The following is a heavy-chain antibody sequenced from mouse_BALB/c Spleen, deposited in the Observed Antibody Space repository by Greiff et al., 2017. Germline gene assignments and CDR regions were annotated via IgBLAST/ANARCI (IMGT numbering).Heavy chain of an antibody. CDR2: IYPGNSDT. D-gene: IGHD1-3*01. Sequence: VQLQQSGTVLARPGASVKMSCKASGYTFTSYWMHWVKQRPGQGLEWIGAIYPGNSDTSYNQKFKGKAKLTAVTSTSTAYMELSSLTNEDSAVYYCTRRVAPYYAMEYWGEGTSVTVSS. V-gene: IGHV1-5*01. J-gene: IGHJ4*01. CDR1: GYTFTSYW. CDR3: TRRVAPYYAMEY.